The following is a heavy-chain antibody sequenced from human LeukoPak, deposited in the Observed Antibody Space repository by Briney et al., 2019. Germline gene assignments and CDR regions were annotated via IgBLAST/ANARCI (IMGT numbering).Heavy chain of an antibody. J-gene: IGHJ6*04. Sequence: GGSLRLSCAPSGFTFSSYWMSWVRQAPGKGLEWVANIKQDGSEKYYVDSVKGRFTISRDNAKNSLYLQMNSLRAEDTALYYCARKAYDLDVWGKGTTVTVSS. CDR2: IKQDGSEK. CDR1: GFTFSSYW. V-gene: IGHV3-7*03. CDR3: ARKAYDLDV. D-gene: IGHD3-16*01.